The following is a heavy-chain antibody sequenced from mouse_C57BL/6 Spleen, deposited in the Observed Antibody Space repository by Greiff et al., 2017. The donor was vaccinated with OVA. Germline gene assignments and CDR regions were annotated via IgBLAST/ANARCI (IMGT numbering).Heavy chain of an antibody. D-gene: IGHD4-1*01. J-gene: IGHJ3*01. CDR2: IYPGSGNT. CDR1: GYTFTDYY. V-gene: IGHV1-76*01. Sequence: QVQLQQSGAELVRPGASVKLSCKASGYTFTDYYINWVKQRPGQGLEWIARIYPGSGNTYYNEKFKGKATLTAEQSSSTAYMQLSSLTSEESAVYFCASSSGTGRFAYWGQGTLVTVSA. CDR3: ASSSGTGRFAY.